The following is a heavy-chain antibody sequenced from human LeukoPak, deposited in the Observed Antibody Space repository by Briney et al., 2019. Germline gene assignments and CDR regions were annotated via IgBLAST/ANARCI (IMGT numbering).Heavy chain of an antibody. J-gene: IGHJ4*02. CDR3: ARHGSMSFTPLVY. CDR1: GYTFTSYW. V-gene: IGHV5-51*01. D-gene: IGHD3-16*01. CDR2: IYPDDSDT. Sequence: GESLKISCKASGYTFTSYWIGWVRQMPGRGLEWMGFIYPDDSDTKYSPSFQGQVAISADKSISTAYLEWSSLKASDTAIYYCARHGSMSFTPLVYWGQGTLVTVTS.